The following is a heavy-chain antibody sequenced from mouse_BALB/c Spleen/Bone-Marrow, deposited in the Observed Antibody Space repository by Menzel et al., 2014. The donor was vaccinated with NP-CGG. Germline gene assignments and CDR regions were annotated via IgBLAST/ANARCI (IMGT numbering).Heavy chain of an antibody. V-gene: IGHV1-18*01. CDR3: ARSDYRYDYFDY. CDR1: GYSFTGYT. CDR2: VNPYNGGT. J-gene: IGHJ2*01. Sequence: VQLQQSGPELVKPGASMKISCKASGYSFTGYTMNWVKQSHGKNXEWIGLVNPYNGGTSYNQRFKGKATLTVDKSSSTAYMELLSLTSEDSAVYYCARSDYRYDYFDYWGQGTTLTVSS. D-gene: IGHD2-14*01.